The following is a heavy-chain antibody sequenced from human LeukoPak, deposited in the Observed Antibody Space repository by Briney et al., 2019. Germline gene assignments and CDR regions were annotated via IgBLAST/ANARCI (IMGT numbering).Heavy chain of an antibody. J-gene: IGHJ4*02. CDR2: ISYDGSNK. Sequence: GRSLRLSCAASGFTFSSYGMHWVRQAPGKGLEWVAVISYDGSNKYYADSVKGRFTISRDNSKNTLYLQMNSLRAEDTAVYYCAKVGPGGFDYWGQGTLVTVSS. CDR3: AKVGPGGFDY. V-gene: IGHV3-30*18. CDR1: GFTFSSYG. D-gene: IGHD3-10*01.